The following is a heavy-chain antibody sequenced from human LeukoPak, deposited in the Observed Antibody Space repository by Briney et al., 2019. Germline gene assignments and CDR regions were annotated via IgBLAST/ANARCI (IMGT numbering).Heavy chain of an antibody. CDR2: IYYSGST. CDR3: AGPEPSGAFDI. CDR1: GGSISSSSYY. J-gene: IGHJ3*02. D-gene: IGHD1-14*01. V-gene: IGHV4-39*01. Sequence: SETLSLTCTVSGGSISSSSYYWGWIRQPPGKGLGWIGSIYYSGSTYYNPSLKSRVTISVDTSKNQFSLKLSSVTAADTAVYYCAGPEPSGAFDIWGQGTMVTVSS.